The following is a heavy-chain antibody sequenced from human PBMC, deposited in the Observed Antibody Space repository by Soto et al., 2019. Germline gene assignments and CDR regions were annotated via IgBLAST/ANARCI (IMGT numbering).Heavy chain of an antibody. CDR3: AKDLYGGYDFAY. CDR1: GFTFSSYA. V-gene: IGHV3-23*01. CDR2: ISGSGGST. D-gene: IGHD5-12*01. J-gene: IGHJ4*02. Sequence: EVQLLESGGGLVQPGGSLRLSCAASGFTFSSYAMSWVRQAPGKGLGWVSAISGSGGSTYYADSVKGRFTISRDNSKNPRYLQMNSLRAEDTAVYYGAKDLYGGYDFAYWGQGTLVTVSS.